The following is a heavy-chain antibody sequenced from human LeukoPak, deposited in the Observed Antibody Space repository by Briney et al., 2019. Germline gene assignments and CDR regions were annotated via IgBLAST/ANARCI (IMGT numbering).Heavy chain of an antibody. CDR3: ARQLSGWYDADPY. D-gene: IGHD6-19*01. CDR2: IKEDGSRN. CDR1: GFTFSRYW. Sequence: GGSLRLSCAASGFTFSRYWMSWVRQAPGKGLEWVANIKEDGSRNHYVDSAKGRFTISRDNAKNSLYLQMSSLRAEDTAVYYCARQLSGWYDADPYWGQGTLVTVSS. V-gene: IGHV3-7*05. J-gene: IGHJ4*02.